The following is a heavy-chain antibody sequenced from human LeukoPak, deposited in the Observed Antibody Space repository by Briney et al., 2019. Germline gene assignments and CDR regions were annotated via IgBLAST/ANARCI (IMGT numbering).Heavy chain of an antibody. CDR2: ISGSGGST. J-gene: IGHJ4*02. CDR3: AKQEAILVVTSFDY. D-gene: IGHD3-22*01. Sequence: GGSLRLSCAASGFTFSSYAMSLVRQAPGKGLEWVSGISGSGGSTYYADSVKGRFTISRDKSKNTLYLQMNSLRAEDTAVYYCAKQEAILVVTSFDYWGQGTLVTVSS. CDR1: GFTFSSYA. V-gene: IGHV3-23*01.